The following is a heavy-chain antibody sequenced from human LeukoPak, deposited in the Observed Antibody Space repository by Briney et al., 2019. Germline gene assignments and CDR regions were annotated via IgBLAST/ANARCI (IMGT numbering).Heavy chain of an antibody. CDR2: INPSGGST. V-gene: IGHV1-46*01. D-gene: IGHD2-2*01. Sequence: ASVKVSCKASGYTFTSYYMHRVRQAPGQGLEWMGIINPSGGSTSYAQKFQGRVTMTRDMSTITVYMDLTSLRAEVTAVNYSARDGDCSSSRCPNKNYYYYYMDFWGKGNTVTVSS. J-gene: IGHJ6*03. CDR1: GYTFTSYY. CDR3: ARDGDCSSSRCPNKNYYYYYMDF.